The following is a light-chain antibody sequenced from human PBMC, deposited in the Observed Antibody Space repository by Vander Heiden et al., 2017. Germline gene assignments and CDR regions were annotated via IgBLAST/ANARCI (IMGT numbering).Light chain of an antibody. V-gene: IGKV3-15*01. CDR2: GAS. J-gene: IGKJ3*01. CDR3: QQYNNWPPMT. CDR1: QSVKFN. Sequence: EIVMTRSLATLSLSPWVRATLSCRASQSVKFNLAWYQQQPGQAPSLLIYGASTRATGIPARFSGSGSGTDFTLTISSLQSEDFAVYYCQQYNNWPPMTFGHGTKVDIK.